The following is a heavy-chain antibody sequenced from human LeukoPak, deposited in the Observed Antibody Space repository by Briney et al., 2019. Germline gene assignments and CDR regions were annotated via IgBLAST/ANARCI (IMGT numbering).Heavy chain of an antibody. J-gene: IGHJ4*02. D-gene: IGHD1-26*01. CDR1: GGSISSHY. Sequence: SETLSLTCTVSGGSISSHYWSWLRQPAGKGLEYIGRIHTSGITNYNPLLKSRVTMSGDTSKNQFYLNLRSVTAADTAVYYCARDLGSNYVYFDYWGQGSLVTVSS. CDR2: IHTSGIT. CDR3: ARDLGSNYVYFDY. V-gene: IGHV4-4*07.